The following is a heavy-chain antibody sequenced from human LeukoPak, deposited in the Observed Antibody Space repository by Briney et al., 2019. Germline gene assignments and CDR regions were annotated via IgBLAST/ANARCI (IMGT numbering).Heavy chain of an antibody. CDR2: INHSGST. J-gene: IGHJ4*02. CDR3: ARGDSYSYLTASYFDY. Sequence: SETLSLTCAAYGGSFSGYYWSWIRQPPGKGLEWIGEINHSGSTNYNPSLKSRVTISVDTSKNQFSLKLSSVTAADTAVYYCARGDSYSYLTASYFDYWGQGTLVTVSS. CDR1: GGSFSGYY. D-gene: IGHD5-18*01. V-gene: IGHV4-34*01.